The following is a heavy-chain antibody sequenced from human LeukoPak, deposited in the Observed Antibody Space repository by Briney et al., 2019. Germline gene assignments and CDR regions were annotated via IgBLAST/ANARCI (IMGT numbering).Heavy chain of an antibody. CDR2: IIPIFGTA. Sequence: SVKVSCKASGGTFSSYAISWVRQAPGQGLEWVGGIIPIFGTANCAQKFQGRVTITTDESTSTAYMELSSLRSEDTAVYYCARSSIEMATINAYWGQGTLVTVSS. D-gene: IGHD5-24*01. V-gene: IGHV1-69*05. CDR3: ARSSIEMATINAY. CDR1: GGTFSSYA. J-gene: IGHJ4*02.